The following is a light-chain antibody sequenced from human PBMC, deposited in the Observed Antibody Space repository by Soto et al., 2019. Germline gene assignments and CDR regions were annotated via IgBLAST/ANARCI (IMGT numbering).Light chain of an antibody. CDR2: GAS. V-gene: IGKV3-20*01. Sequence: EIVLTQSPGTLSLSPGERATLSCRASQSVSSTYLAWYQQKPGQAPRLLIYGASSRATGIPDRFSGSGSGTDFTLTISRLEPEDFAVYYCQQYDNSLYTFGQGIKLEIK. CDR3: QQYDNSLYT. J-gene: IGKJ2*01. CDR1: QSVSSTY.